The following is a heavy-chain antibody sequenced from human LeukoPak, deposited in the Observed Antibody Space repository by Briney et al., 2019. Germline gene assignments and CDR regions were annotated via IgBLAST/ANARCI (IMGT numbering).Heavy chain of an antibody. V-gene: IGHV1-3*01. CDR1: GYTFTSYA. Sequence: GASVKVSCKASGYTFTSYAMHWVRQAPGRRLEWMGWINAGNGNTKYSQKFQGSVTITRDTSASTAYMELSSLRSEDTAVYYCGAITVRYYYGMDVWGQGTTVTVSS. CDR3: GAITVRYYYGMDV. J-gene: IGHJ6*02. CDR2: INAGNGNT. D-gene: IGHD1-14*01.